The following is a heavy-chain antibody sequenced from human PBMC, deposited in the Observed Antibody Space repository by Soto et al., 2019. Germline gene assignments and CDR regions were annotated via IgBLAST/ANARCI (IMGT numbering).Heavy chain of an antibody. V-gene: IGHV3-66*01. CDR1: GFTVSSNY. CDR3: ASYRRSGGSRWFDP. J-gene: IGHJ5*02. CDR2: IYSGGST. D-gene: IGHD2-15*01. Sequence: HPGGSLRLSCAASGFTVSSNYMSWVRQAPGKGLEWVSVIYSGGSTYYADSVKGRFTISRDNSKNTLYLQMNSLRAEDTAVYYCASYRRSGGSRWFDPWGQGTLVTVSS.